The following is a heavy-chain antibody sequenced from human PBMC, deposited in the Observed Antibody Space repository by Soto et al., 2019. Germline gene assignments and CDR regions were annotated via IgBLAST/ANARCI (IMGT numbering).Heavy chain of an antibody. D-gene: IGHD2-21*02. J-gene: IGHJ6*02. CDR1: GGSVSSRN. V-gene: IGHV3-53*01. CDR3: AKDLGPLKLLNYVFYGLDV. CDR2: IESGGTA. Sequence: GGSVRVSCKASGGSVSSRNMSWVRKAPGMGLEWVAVIESGGTAHYADSVKGRFTISRDNPNNIIYLQLHTLRAEDTAVYYCAKDLGPLKLLNYVFYGLDVWGQGTTVTVSS.